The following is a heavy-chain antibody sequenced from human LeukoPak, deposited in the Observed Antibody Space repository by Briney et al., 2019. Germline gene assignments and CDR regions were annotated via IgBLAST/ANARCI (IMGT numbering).Heavy chain of an antibody. CDR2: IYYSGNT. J-gene: IGHJ4*02. CDR3: ARDSPTTDSFDY. Sequence: PSETLSLTCTVSGGSISSSSYYWGWIRQPPGKGLEWIGTIYYSGNTYYNPSLKSRVTISVDTSKNQFSLKLSSVTAADTAVYYCARDSPTTDSFDYWGQGTLVTVSS. CDR1: GGSISSSSYY. V-gene: IGHV4-39*07. D-gene: IGHD4-17*01.